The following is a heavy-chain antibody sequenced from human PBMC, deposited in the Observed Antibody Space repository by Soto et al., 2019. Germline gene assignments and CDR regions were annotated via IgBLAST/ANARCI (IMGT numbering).Heavy chain of an antibody. CDR3: SKDLDGLQGLVDSSFCFDY. J-gene: IGHJ4*02. CDR2: ISYDGSDK. CDR1: GFNFNSYG. V-gene: IGHV3-30*18. D-gene: IGHD3-16*02. Sequence: GGSHRLSSTASGFNFNSYGMHWVRQAPGKGLEWVAVISYDGSDKYYADSVKGRFTISRDNSKNTLYLQMNSLRAEDTAVYYCSKDLDGLQGLVDSSFCFDYWGQGTLVTVS.